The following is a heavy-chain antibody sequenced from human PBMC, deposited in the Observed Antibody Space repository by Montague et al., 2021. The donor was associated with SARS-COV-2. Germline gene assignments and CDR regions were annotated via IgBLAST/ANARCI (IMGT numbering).Heavy chain of an antibody. CDR1: GGSISSSDSY. CDR3: VRMGAALRLNNWFDP. D-gene: IGHD1-26*01. CDR2: IYYSGTT. V-gene: IGHV4-39*01. J-gene: IGHJ5*02. Sequence: SETLSLTCTVSGGSISSSDSYWGWIRQPPGKGLEWIGYIYYSGTTYYNPSLKSRITMAVDTSKNQFSLNLISVTAADTAVYFCVRMGAALRLNNWFDPWGQGALVTVSS.